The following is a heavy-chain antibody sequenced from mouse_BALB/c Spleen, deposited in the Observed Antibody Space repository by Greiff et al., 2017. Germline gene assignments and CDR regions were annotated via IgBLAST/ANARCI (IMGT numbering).Heavy chain of an antibody. J-gene: IGHJ2*01. V-gene: IGHV1-82*01. Sequence: VQLQQSGPELVKPGASVKISCKASGYAFSSSWMNWVKQRPGQGLEWIGRIYPGDGDTNYNGKFKGKATLTADKSSSTAYMQLSSLTSVDSAVYCRARRDGVDYWGQGTTLTVSS. D-gene: IGHD1-1*02. CDR1: GYAFSSSW. CDR2: IYPGDGDT. CDR3: ARRDGVDY.